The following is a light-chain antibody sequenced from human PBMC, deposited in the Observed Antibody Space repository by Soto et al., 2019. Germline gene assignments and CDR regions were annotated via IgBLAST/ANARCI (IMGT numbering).Light chain of an antibody. CDR3: QQYGRSPYT. J-gene: IGKJ2*01. CDR2: DAS. Sequence: EIVLTQSPGALSLSPVERATLSCRASQTASSSHLAWYQQKPGQAPRLLIYDASSRATGISDRFSGSGSGTDFTLTISRLESEDFAVYYCQQYGRSPYTFGQGTKVDNK. CDR1: QTASSSH. V-gene: IGKV3-20*01.